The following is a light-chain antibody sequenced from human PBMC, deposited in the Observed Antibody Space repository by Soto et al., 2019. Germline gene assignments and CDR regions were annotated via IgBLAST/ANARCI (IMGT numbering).Light chain of an antibody. V-gene: IGKV1-27*01. CDR1: QVIDNY. Sequence: DLQMTQSPSSLSASVGDRVTITCRASQVIDNYLAWYQQQPGKVPRLLIYAGSILETGVPSRFTGSGAGTDVTLTISRLEPEDVATYYWQKYNSAPLTFGQGTKVYIK. CDR2: AGS. J-gene: IGKJ1*01. CDR3: QKYNSAPLT.